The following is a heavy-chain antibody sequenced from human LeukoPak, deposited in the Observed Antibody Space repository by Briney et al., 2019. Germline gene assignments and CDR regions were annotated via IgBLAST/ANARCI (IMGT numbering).Heavy chain of an antibody. Sequence: GASVKVSCKVSGYTLTELSMHWVRQAPGKGLEWMGGFDPEGGETIYAQKFQGRVTMTEDTSTDTAYMELSSLRSEDTAVYYCATDFPQYYYDSSAPRGYWGQGTLVTVSS. J-gene: IGHJ4*02. D-gene: IGHD3-22*01. CDR3: ATDFPQYYYDSSAPRGY. CDR2: FDPEGGET. V-gene: IGHV1-24*01. CDR1: GYTLTELS.